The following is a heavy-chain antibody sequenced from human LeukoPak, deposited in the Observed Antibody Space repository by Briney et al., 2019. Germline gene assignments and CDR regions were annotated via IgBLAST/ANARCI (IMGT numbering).Heavy chain of an antibody. J-gene: IGHJ4*02. Sequence: GGSLRPSCAASGFTVSSNYMSWVRQAPGKGLEWVSVIYSGGSTYYADSVKGRFTISRDNSKNTLYLQMNSLRAEDTAVYYCARDLGLGNYDYVWGSYLDWGQGTLVTVSS. CDR1: GFTVSSNY. D-gene: IGHD3-16*02. V-gene: IGHV3-53*01. CDR3: ARDLGLGNYDYVWGSYLD. CDR2: IYSGGST.